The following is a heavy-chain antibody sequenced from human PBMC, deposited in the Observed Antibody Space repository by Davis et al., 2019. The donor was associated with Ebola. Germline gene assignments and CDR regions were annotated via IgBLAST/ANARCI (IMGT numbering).Heavy chain of an antibody. CDR3: ARYCHYTDCSYFDC. D-gene: IGHD2-15*01. Sequence: PGGSLRLSCAASGFTFSEYDMSWVRHVPGKGLEWVSTISASEGHTHYSDSVRGRFTISRDNSKYTLYLQMNSLRAEDTATYYCARYCHYTDCSYFDCWGQGTMVAVSS. CDR2: ISASEGHT. CDR1: GFTFSEYD. V-gene: IGHV3-23*01. J-gene: IGHJ4*02.